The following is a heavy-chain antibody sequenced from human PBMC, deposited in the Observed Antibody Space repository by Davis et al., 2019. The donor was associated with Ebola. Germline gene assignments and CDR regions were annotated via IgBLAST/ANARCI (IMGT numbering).Heavy chain of an antibody. J-gene: IGHJ6*02. CDR3: ASATGNYYYYGMDV. CDR2: ISSSSSTI. Sequence: GGSLRLSCAASGFTFSSYSINWVRQAPGKGLEWVSYISSSSSTIYYTDSVKGRFTISRDNSKNTLYLQINSLRAEDTAVYYCASATGNYYYYGMDVWGQGTTVTVSS. D-gene: IGHD2-15*01. CDR1: GFTFSSYS. V-gene: IGHV3-48*01.